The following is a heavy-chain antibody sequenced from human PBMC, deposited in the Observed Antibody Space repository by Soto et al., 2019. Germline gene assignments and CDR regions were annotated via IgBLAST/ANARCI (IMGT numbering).Heavy chain of an antibody. Sequence: EVQLLESGGGLAQPGGSLRLSCAASGFTFSNYAMSWVRQAPGKGLEWVSAISSSGDSPYYADSVKGRFTVSRDNSKNTLYLQMNRLRVEDTAIYYCARNTIPPPHYWGQGTLVTVSS. J-gene: IGHJ4*02. CDR2: ISSSGDSP. D-gene: IGHD1-1*01. V-gene: IGHV3-23*01. CDR1: GFTFSNYA. CDR3: ARNTIPPPHY.